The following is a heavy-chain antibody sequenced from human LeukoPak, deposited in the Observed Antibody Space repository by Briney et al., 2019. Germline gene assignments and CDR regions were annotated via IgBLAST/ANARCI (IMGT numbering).Heavy chain of an antibody. V-gene: IGHV4-39*01. J-gene: IGHJ3*02. CDR2: LYSGGLT. CDR1: GASISSSDYY. D-gene: IGHD6-19*01. Sequence: PSETLSLTCTVSGASISSSDYYWGWIRQPPGKGLEWIGSLYSGGLTYYNPSLKSRVTISVDTSKNQFSLKVTSVTAADTAVYSCASGGYSSGWYGSFDIWGQWTVVTVSS. CDR3: ASGGYSSGWYGSFDI.